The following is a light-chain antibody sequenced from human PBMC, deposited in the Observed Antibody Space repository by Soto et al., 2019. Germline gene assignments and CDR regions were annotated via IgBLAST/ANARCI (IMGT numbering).Light chain of an antibody. CDR1: SSDVGAYNY. CDR2: DVS. Sequence: QSVLTQPRSVSGSPGQSVTISCTGTSSDVGAYNYVSWYQQHPGKAPKLMIYDVSKRPSGVPDRFFGSKSGNTASLTISGLQAEDEADYYCCSYAGSYTLVFGGGTQLTVL. CDR3: CSYAGSYTLV. J-gene: IGLJ2*01. V-gene: IGLV2-11*01.